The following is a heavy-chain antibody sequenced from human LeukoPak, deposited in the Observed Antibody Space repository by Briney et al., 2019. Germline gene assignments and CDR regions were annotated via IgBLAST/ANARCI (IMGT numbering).Heavy chain of an antibody. D-gene: IGHD3-10*01. CDR3: ARDGIPWFGEYGMDV. CDR1: GYTFTSYD. V-gene: IGHV1-8*01. Sequence: ASVKVSYTASGYTFTSYDINWVRQATGQGLEWMGWMSPNSGNTGYAQKFQGRVTMTRNTSISTAYMELSSLRSEDTAVYYCARDGIPWFGEYGMDVWGQGTTVTVSS. CDR2: MSPNSGNT. J-gene: IGHJ6*02.